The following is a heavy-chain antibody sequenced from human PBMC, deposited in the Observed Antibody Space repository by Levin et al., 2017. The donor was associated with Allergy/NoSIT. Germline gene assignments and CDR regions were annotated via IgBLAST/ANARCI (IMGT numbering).Heavy chain of an antibody. J-gene: IGHJ6*02. D-gene: IGHD3-3*01. CDR2: ISWNSGSI. Sequence: SLKISCAASGFTFDDYAMHWVRQAPGKGLEWVSGISWNSGSIGYADSVKGRFTISRDNAKNSLYLQMNSLRAEDTALYYCAKDIAPYELVYGMDVWGQGTTVTVSS. V-gene: IGHV3-9*01. CDR1: GFTFDDYA. CDR3: AKDIAPYELVYGMDV.